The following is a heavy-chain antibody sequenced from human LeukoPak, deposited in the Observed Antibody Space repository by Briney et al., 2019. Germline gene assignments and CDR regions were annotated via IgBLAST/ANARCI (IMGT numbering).Heavy chain of an antibody. V-gene: IGHV3-NL1*01. J-gene: IGHJ4*02. CDR1: GFTFSSYG. CDR3: AKDRLRIAAAGTGLDY. Sequence: PGGSLRLSCAASGFTFSSYGMHWVRQAPGKGLEWVSVIYSGGSTYYADSVKGRFTISRDNARNTLYLEMNSLRAEDTAVYYCAKDRLRIAAAGTGLDYWGQGTLVTVSS. CDR2: IYSGGST. D-gene: IGHD6-13*01.